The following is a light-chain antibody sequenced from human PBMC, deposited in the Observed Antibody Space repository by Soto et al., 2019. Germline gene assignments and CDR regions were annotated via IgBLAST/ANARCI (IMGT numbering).Light chain of an antibody. J-gene: IGLJ2*01. V-gene: IGLV2-8*01. CDR2: DVN. CDR3: SSYAGNNNVV. CDR1: SSDVGSYTF. Sequence: QSVLTQPPSASGSPGQSVTISCTGTSSDVGSYTFVSWYQQYPGKAPKVLIYDVNKRPSGVPDRFSGSKSGNTDSLTVSGLQSDDEADYFCSSYAGNNNVVFGGGTKLTVL.